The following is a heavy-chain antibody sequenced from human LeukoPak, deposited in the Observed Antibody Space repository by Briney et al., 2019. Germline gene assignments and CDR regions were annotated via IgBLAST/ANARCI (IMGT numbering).Heavy chain of an antibody. CDR2: INHSGST. V-gene: IGHV4-34*01. CDR1: GGSFSGYY. J-gene: IGHJ1*01. Sequence: SETLSLTCAVYGGSFSGYYWNWIRQPPGKGLEWIGEINHSGSTNYNPSLKSRVAISVDTSKNQLSLKLRSVTAADTAVYYCASPDCSSTSCYLPAFQHWGQGTLVTVSS. CDR3: ASPDCSSTSCYLPAFQH. D-gene: IGHD2-2*01.